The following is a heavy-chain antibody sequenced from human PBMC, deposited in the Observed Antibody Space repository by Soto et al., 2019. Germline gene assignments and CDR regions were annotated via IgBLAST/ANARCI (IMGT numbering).Heavy chain of an antibody. CDR1: GFTFSSYA. CDR2: ISYDGSNK. D-gene: IGHD3-9*01. CDR3: ARESRNFGRYFDY. J-gene: IGHJ4*02. V-gene: IGHV3-30-3*01. Sequence: AGGSLRLSCAASGFTFSSYAMHWVRQAPGKGLEWVAVISYDGSNKYYADSVKGRFTISRDNSKNTLYLQMNSLRAEDTAVYYCARESRNFGRYFDYWGQGTLVTVSS.